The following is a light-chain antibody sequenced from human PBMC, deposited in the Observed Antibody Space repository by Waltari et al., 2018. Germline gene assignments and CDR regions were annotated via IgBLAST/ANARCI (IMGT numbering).Light chain of an antibody. CDR2: DVS. CDR3: SSYAGSNTFGL. V-gene: IGLV2-11*01. Sequence: QAALTQPPSVSGSPGQSVTISCTGTSRDIGGYNYVSWYQQYPGKAPKLMIYDVSKRPSGVSDRFSGSKSGDTASLTISGLRPEDEADYYCSSYAGSNTFGLFGGGTRLTVL. CDR1: SRDIGGYNY. J-gene: IGLJ7*01.